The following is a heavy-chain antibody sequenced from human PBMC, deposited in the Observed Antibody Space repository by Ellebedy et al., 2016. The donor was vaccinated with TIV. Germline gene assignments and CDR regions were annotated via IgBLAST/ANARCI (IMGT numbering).Heavy chain of an antibody. D-gene: IGHD1-26*01. J-gene: IGHJ6*02. CDR2: ISGSGGST. V-gene: IGHV3-23*01. Sequence: GGSLRLSXAASGFTFSSYAMSWVRQAPGKGLEWVSAISGSGGSTYYADSVKGRFTISRDNSKNTLYLQMNSLRAEDTAVYYCAKEPGWATYYYYGMDVWGQGTTVTVSS. CDR3: AKEPGWATYYYYGMDV. CDR1: GFTFSSYA.